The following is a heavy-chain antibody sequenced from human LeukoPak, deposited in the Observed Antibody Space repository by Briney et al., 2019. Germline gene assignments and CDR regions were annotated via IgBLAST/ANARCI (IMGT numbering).Heavy chain of an antibody. CDR3: ARGLGLYLDY. CDR2: VFTDGSS. J-gene: IGHJ4*02. D-gene: IGHD3-16*01. V-gene: IGHV4-4*07. CDR1: GGSIRGYY. Sequence: PSETLSLTSSVSGGSIRGYYWSWIRQPARKGLEWIVRVFTDGSSNYNPSLKSRVTISVDTYNNQFSLKLSFVTAADTAVYYCARGLGLYLDYWGQGTLVTVSS.